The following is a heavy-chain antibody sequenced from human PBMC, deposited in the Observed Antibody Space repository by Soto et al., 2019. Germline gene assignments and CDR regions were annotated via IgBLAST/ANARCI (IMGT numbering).Heavy chain of an antibody. J-gene: IGHJ4*01. CDR3: AREISFPGILQSLPCYF. CDR2: INAGNGNT. CDR1: GYTFTSYA. Sequence: ASVKVSCKASGYTFTSYAMHWVRQAPGQRLEWMGWINAGNGNTRYAQKFQGRVTMTRDSSTSTVYMGLSSLRSEDTAIYYCAREISFPGILQSLPCYFWGHGTLVTVSS. V-gene: IGHV1-3*01.